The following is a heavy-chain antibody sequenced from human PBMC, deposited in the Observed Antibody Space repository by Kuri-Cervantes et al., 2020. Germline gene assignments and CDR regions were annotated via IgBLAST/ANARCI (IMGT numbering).Heavy chain of an antibody. V-gene: IGHV1-69*06. CDR3: AIYGDYVAFDI. J-gene: IGHJ3*02. D-gene: IGHD4-17*01. CDR1: GGTFRSYA. CDR2: IIPIFETP. Sequence: KVSCKASGGTFRSYAISWVRQAPGQGLEWMGGIIPIFETPNYAQKFQGRVTITADTSTSTAYMELSRLRSDDTAVYYCAIYGDYVAFDIWGQGTMVTVSS.